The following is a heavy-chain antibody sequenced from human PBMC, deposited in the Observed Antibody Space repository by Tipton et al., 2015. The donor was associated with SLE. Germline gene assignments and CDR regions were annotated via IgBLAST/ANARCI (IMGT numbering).Heavy chain of an antibody. CDR1: GGSFSGYY. V-gene: IGHV4-34*01. Sequence: TLSLTCAVYGGSFSGYYWSWIRQPPGKGLEWIGEINHSGSTNYNPSLKSRVTISVDTSKNQFSLKLSSVTAADTAVYYCASERTGGYFDYYGMDVWGQGTTVTVSS. D-gene: IGHD1-26*01. CDR3: ASERTGGYFDYYGMDV. J-gene: IGHJ6*02. CDR2: INHSGST.